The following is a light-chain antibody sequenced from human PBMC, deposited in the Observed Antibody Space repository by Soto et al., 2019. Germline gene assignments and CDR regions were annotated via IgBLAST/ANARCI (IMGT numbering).Light chain of an antibody. CDR1: QAMNTY. CDR2: GAS. CDR3: QQFHSYPIT. J-gene: IGKJ5*01. Sequence: DIQLTQSPYFLCASVGDRVTISCRSSQAMNTYIAWYQQRPGAAPKLLVYGASTLYTGVPSRFSGSESGAVFTLTISSLQPEDFATYYCQQFHSYPITFGQGTRLEIK. V-gene: IGKV1-9*01.